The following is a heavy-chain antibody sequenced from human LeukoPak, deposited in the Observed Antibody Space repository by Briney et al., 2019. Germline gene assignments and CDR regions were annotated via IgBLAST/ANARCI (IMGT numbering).Heavy chain of an antibody. V-gene: IGHV3-30-3*01. Sequence: GRSLRLSCAASGFTFSSYAMHWVRQAPGKGLEWVAVISYDGSNKYYADTVKGRFTISRDNSKNTLYLQMNSPRAEDTAVYYCARGGHSSGGSRTFDYWGQGTLVTVSS. CDR2: ISYDGSNK. D-gene: IGHD2-15*01. CDR1: GFTFSSYA. CDR3: ARGGHSSGGSRTFDY. J-gene: IGHJ4*02.